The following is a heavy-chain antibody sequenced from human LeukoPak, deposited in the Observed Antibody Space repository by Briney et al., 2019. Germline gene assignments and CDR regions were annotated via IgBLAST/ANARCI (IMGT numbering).Heavy chain of an antibody. V-gene: IGHV1-46*01. Sequence: ASVKVSCKASGYTFTSYYMHWVRQAPGQGLEWMGIINPSGGSTSYAQKFQGRVTMTRDTSPSTVYMELSSLRSEDTAVYYCAREGTTTDAFDIWGQGTMVTVSS. CDR1: GYTFTSYY. D-gene: IGHD1-26*01. CDR3: AREGTTTDAFDI. CDR2: INPSGGST. J-gene: IGHJ3*02.